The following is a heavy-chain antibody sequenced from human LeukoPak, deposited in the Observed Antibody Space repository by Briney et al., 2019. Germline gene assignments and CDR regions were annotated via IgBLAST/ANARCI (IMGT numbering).Heavy chain of an antibody. CDR1: GYTFTRYG. J-gene: IGHJ4*02. V-gene: IGHV1-18*01. D-gene: IGHD2-15*01. CDR2: TSAYNDDT. Sequence: GASVKVSCTASGYTFTRYGISWVRQAPGQGLEWVGRTSAYNDDTKYAQKFQGRVAMTTDPSTSTTYMELRTLRSDDTALYYCARESLTADPTLDYWGQGTLVTVSS. CDR3: ARESLTADPTLDY.